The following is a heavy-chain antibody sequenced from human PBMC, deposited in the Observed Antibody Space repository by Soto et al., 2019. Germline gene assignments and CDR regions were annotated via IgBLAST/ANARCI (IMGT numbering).Heavy chain of an antibody. D-gene: IGHD6-6*01. J-gene: IGHJ4*02. V-gene: IGHV4-34*01. CDR1: GGSFSGYY. CDR2: INHSGST. Sequence: SETLSLTCAVYGGSFSGYYWSWIRQPPVKVLEWIGEINHSGSTNYNPSLKSRVTISVDTSKNQFSLKLSSVTAADTAVYYCARVVGGSSSSYYFDYWGQGTLVTVSS. CDR3: ARVVGGSSSSYYFDY.